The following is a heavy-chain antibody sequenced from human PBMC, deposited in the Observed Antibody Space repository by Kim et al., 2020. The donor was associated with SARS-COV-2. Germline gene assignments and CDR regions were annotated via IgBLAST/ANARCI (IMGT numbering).Heavy chain of an antibody. CDR1: GGSISSINW. V-gene: IGHV4-4*02. CDR3: ASGDSSSCPCDY. J-gene: IGHJ4*02. D-gene: IGHD6-13*01. CDR2: IYNSGST. Sequence: SETLSLTCAVSGGSISSINWWSCVRQPPGKGLEWIGEIYNSGSTNYNPSLKSRVTISVDKSKNQFYLKLGSVTAADTAVYYCASGDSSSCPCDYWGKGTLVTVSS.